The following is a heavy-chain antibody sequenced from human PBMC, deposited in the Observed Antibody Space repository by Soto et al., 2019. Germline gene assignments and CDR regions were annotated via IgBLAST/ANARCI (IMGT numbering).Heavy chain of an antibody. CDR2: IYPGDSDT. CDR3: AGGGVRGVITRTRDYYGMDV. CDR1: GYSFTSYL. Sequence: GESLKISCKGSGYSFTSYLSVWVRQMPGKGLEWMGIIYPGDSDTRYGPSFQGQVTISADKSISTAYLQWSSLKASDTAMYYCAGGGVRGVITRTRDYYGMDVWGQGTTVTVSS. V-gene: IGHV5-51*01. D-gene: IGHD3-10*01. J-gene: IGHJ6*02.